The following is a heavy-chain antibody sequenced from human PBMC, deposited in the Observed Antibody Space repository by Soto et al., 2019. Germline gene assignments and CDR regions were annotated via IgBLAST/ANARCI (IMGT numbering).Heavy chain of an antibody. CDR2: IYYSGST. V-gene: IGHV4-59*01. CDR3: ARHRIAAAGIDYYYGMDV. J-gene: IGHJ6*02. CDR1: GGSISSYY. Sequence: PSETLSLTCTVSGGSISSYYWSWIRQPPGKGLEWIGYIYYSGSTNYNPSLKSRVTISVDTSKNQFSLKLSSVTAADTAVYYCARHRIAAAGIDYYYGMDVWGQGTTVTVSS. D-gene: IGHD6-13*01.